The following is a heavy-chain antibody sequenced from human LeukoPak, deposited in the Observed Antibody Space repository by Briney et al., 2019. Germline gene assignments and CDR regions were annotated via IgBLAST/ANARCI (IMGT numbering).Heavy chain of an antibody. J-gene: IGHJ6*03. V-gene: IGHV4-38-2*01. CDR3: ARQGGSSSAYYYYYMSG. Sequence: PSETLSLTCSVSGYSISSGYHWGWFRQPPGKGLEWIGCMYHSGSTYYNPSLKSRVTISVDTSKNQFSLKLSSVTAADTAVYYCARQGGSSSAYYYYYMSGWGKGTTVTVSS. D-gene: IGHD6-13*01. CDR1: GYSISSGYH. CDR2: MYHSGST.